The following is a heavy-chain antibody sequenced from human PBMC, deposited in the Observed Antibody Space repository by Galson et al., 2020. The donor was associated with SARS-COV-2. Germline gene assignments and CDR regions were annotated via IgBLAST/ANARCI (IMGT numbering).Heavy chain of an antibody. J-gene: IGHJ6*02. V-gene: IGHV4-30-4*01. CDR2: IYYSGSN. D-gene: IGHD3-10*01. Sequence: SETLSLTCTVSGGSISSGDHYWSWIRQPPGKGLEWTGYIYYSGSNYNNPSLKRRITTSVNNYKNQFSLELNSVTAADTAVYYCARGGGGVEYGSRSYRPYYYYGMDVWGQGTTVTVSS. CDR1: GGSISSGDHY. CDR3: ARGGGGVEYGSRSYRPYYYYGMDV.